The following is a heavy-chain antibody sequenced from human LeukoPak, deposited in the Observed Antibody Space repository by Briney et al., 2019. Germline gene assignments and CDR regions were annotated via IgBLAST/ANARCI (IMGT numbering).Heavy chain of an antibody. J-gene: IGHJ4*02. CDR1: GYTCTGYY. V-gene: IGHV1-2*02. Sequence: GASVKVSCKASGYTCTGYYMHWVRQAPGQGLEWMGWINPNSGGTNYAQKFQGRVTMTRDTSISTAYMELSRLRSDDTAVYYCARDPAFYCSGGSCYPYWGQGTLVTVSS. D-gene: IGHD2-15*01. CDR3: ARDPAFYCSGGSCYPY. CDR2: INPNSGGT.